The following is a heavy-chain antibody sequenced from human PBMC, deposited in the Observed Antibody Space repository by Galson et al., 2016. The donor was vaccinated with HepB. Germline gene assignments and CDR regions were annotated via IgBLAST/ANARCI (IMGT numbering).Heavy chain of an antibody. D-gene: IGHD1-20*01. V-gene: IGHV3-23*01. J-gene: IGHJ6*03. CDR1: GFSFSSYA. CDR2: IGVGGDAQ. CDR3: AKGTDNWDQYYMDV. Sequence: SLRLSCAASGFSFSSYAISWVRQAPGKGLEWVSTIGVGGDAQYYAGSVKGRFTISRDNSKNTLYLQMNSLRAEDTAVYNCAKGTDNWDQYYMDVWGKGTTVSVSS.